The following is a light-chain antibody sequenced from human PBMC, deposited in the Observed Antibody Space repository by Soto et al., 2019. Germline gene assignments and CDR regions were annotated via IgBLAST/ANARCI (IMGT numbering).Light chain of an antibody. CDR1: QSIRNY. Sequence: DIQMTQSPSSLSASVGDRVTISCRASQSIRNYVSWYQQKPGTAPKLLIRAASTLQSGVPSRFSGSGSGTDFTVTINSLQIEDFATYFCQQTDSTPQTFGQGTNVEI. CDR2: AAS. V-gene: IGKV1-39*01. J-gene: IGKJ1*01. CDR3: QQTDSTPQT.